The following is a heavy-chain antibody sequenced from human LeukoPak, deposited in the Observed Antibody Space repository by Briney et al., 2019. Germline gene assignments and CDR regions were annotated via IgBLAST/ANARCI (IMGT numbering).Heavy chain of an antibody. J-gene: IGHJ5*02. Sequence: SETLSLTCTVSGGSISSYYWSWIRQPPGKGLEWIGYIYYSGSTNYNPSPKSRVTISVDTSKNQFSLKLRSLTAADTAVYYCARHVGYGNNWFDPWGQGTLVTVPS. CDR1: GGSISSYY. CDR3: ARHVGYGNNWFDP. V-gene: IGHV4-59*08. CDR2: IYYSGST. D-gene: IGHD5-18*01.